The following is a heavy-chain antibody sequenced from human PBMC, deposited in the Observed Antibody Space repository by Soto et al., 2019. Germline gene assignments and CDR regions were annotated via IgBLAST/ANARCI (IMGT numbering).Heavy chain of an antibody. Sequence: SVKVSCKASGGTFSSYAISWVRQAPGQGLEWMGGIIPIFGTANYAQKFQGRVTITADESTSTAYMELSSLRSEDTAVYYCARDGATYSSSSPYGMDVWGQGTTVTVSS. D-gene: IGHD6-6*01. J-gene: IGHJ6*02. CDR1: GGTFSSYA. V-gene: IGHV1-69*13. CDR3: ARDGATYSSSSPYGMDV. CDR2: IIPIFGTA.